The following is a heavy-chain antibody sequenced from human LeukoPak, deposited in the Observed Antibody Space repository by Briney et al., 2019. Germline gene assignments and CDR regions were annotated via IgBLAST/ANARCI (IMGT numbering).Heavy chain of an antibody. V-gene: IGHV3-30*04. J-gene: IGHJ6*04. CDR1: GFTFSGYA. CDR2: ISYDGSNK. Sequence: GGSLRLSCAASGFTFSGYAMHWVRQAPGKGLEWVAVISYDGSNKYYADSVKGRFTISRDNSKNTLYLQMNSLRAEDTAVYYCARAKLYYYGSGPMDVWGKGTTVTVSS. CDR3: ARAKLYYYGSGPMDV. D-gene: IGHD3-10*01.